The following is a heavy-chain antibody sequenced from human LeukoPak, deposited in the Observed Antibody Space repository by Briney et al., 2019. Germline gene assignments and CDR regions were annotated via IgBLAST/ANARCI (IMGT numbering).Heavy chain of an antibody. Sequence: SETLSLTCTVSGDSISTYYWSWIRQPPGKGLEWIGYIYYSGSTTYNPSLKSRVTISVDTSKNQFSLKLSSVTAADTGVYYCARVPGRWLHSYFDYWGQGTLVTVSS. D-gene: IGHD5-24*01. CDR1: GDSISTYY. V-gene: IGHV4-59*01. J-gene: IGHJ4*02. CDR3: ARVPGRWLHSYFDY. CDR2: IYYSGST.